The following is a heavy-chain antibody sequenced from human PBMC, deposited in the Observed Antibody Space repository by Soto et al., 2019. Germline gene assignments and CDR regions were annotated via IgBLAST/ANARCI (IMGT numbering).Heavy chain of an antibody. CDR1: GYTFTSYG. V-gene: IGHV1-18*01. CDR2: ISAYNGNT. J-gene: IGHJ4*02. CDR3: ARALGEWLSLRFDY. D-gene: IGHD3-3*01. Sequence: ASGKVSCKGSGYTFTSYGISWVRQAPGQGHEWMGWISAYNGNTNYAQKLEGRVTKTTDTATSTGYMEVRSLRTDDTVLYSCARALGEWLSLRFDYWGQGTLVTVPS.